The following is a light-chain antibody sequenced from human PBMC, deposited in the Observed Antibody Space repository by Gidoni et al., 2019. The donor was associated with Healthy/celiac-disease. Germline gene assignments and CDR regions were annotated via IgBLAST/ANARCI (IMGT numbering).Light chain of an antibody. J-gene: IGLJ3*02. V-gene: IGLV1-44*01. CDR3: AAWDDSLNGWV. CDR1: SSNIGSNT. Sequence: QSVLTQPPSASGTPGHGVTISCSGSSSNIGSNTVNWYQQLPGTAPKLLIYSNNQRPPGVPDRFSGSKSGTSASLAIRGLQSEDEADYYCAAWDDSLNGWVFGGGTKLTVL. CDR2: SNN.